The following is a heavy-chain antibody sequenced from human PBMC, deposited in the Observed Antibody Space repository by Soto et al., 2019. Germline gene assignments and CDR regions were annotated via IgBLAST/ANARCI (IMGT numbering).Heavy chain of an antibody. D-gene: IGHD2-21*02. CDR3: TMDSTAGPSLYCGGDCSIDP. Sequence: QVQLVQSGAEVKKPGASVKVSCKASGYTFTTYAMHWVRQAPGQRLEWMGWINAGNGKTKYSQKFQGRVTITRDTSARTAYMVLTSPKTEDTGVKYSTMDSTAGPSLYCGGDCSIDPWGQGTLVTVSS. V-gene: IGHV1-3*01. CDR1: GYTFTTYA. J-gene: IGHJ5*02. CDR2: INAGNGKT.